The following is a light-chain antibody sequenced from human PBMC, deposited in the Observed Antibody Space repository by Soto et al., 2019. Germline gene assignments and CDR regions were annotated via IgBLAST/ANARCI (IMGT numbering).Light chain of an antibody. J-gene: IGLJ1*01. CDR3: CSYAGDSTYV. CDR1: SSDVGSYNL. V-gene: IGLV2-23*01. CDR2: EGS. Sequence: QSALTQPASVSGSPGQSITISCTGTSSDVGSYNLVSWYQQHPGKAPKLMIYEGSKRPSGVSNRFSASKSGNTASLAISGLQAEDEADYYCCSYAGDSTYVFGSGTKVTVL.